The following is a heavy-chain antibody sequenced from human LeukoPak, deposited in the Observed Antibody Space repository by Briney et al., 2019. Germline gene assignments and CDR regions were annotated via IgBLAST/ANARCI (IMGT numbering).Heavy chain of an antibody. Sequence: SETLSLTCTVSGGSITSHYWSWIRQPPGKGLEWIGYIYYTGDTNCIPSLKSRVTISTDTSKNQFSLKLTSVTAADTARYYCARHRGAAGRDYFDLWGQGTLVTVSS. CDR3: ARHRGAAGRDYFDL. J-gene: IGHJ4*02. CDR1: GGSITSHY. D-gene: IGHD6-13*01. V-gene: IGHV4-59*08. CDR2: IYYTGDT.